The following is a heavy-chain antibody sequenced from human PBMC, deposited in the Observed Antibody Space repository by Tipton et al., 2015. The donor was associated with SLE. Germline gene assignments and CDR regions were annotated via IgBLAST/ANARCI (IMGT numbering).Heavy chain of an antibody. Sequence: LYTNGITKYNPSLESRVTISLDTSKNQFSLELNSVTAADTAMYYCARGTRETRADLWGQGTLVKVSS. CDR2: LYTNGIT. CDR3: ARGTRETRADL. J-gene: IGHJ5*02. D-gene: IGHD1-14*01. V-gene: IGHV4-61*02.